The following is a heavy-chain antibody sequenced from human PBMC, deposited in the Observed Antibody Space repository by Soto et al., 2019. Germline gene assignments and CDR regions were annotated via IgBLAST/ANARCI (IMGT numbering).Heavy chain of an antibody. CDR2: SRNRVNNVST. Sequence: GGSRRLSGTAAADSEFSFSDQHMDSVRQPPGKGLEWGGRSRNRVNNVSTAYAASVQGRFTISRYESKNTVYLQMHSLKTDDAAVYYCARVDHSAKSPDYGGQGTLVTVSS. D-gene: IGHD4-4*01. J-gene: IGHJ4*02. V-gene: IGHV3-72*01. CDR1: EFSFSDQH. CDR3: ARVDHSAKSPDY.